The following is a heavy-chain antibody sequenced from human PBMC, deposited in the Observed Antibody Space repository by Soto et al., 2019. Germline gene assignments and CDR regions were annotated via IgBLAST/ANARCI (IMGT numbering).Heavy chain of an antibody. V-gene: IGHV4-31*11. CDR2: NQYTGNP. CDR3: ATGDLTAGELVFAS. CDR1: GGSIKSADYY. Sequence: QVQLQESGPGLVKPSQTLSLTCAVSGGSIKSADYYCNWIRQHPGEGLEWHGYNQYTGNPFYNPSLQSRVAISVDTSKNQFSLKLTSVTAADTAVYYCATGDLTAGELVFASWGQGTLVTVSS. J-gene: IGHJ4*02. D-gene: IGHD3-16*01.